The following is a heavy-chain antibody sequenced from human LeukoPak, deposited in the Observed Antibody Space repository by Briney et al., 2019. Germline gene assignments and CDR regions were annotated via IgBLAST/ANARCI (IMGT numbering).Heavy chain of an antibody. V-gene: IGHV3-30*02. J-gene: IGHJ4*02. CDR3: AKDGGGGTYSFDY. CDR2: IDHDGSQK. CDR1: GFTFSANN. D-gene: IGHD3-16*01. Sequence: PGGSLRLSCAVSGFTFSANNMHWVRQAPGKGLEWVTFIDHDGSQKFYADSVKGRFTISRDNSKNALYLRINSLRPEDTAVYYCAKDGGGGTYSFDYWGQGSLVTVSS.